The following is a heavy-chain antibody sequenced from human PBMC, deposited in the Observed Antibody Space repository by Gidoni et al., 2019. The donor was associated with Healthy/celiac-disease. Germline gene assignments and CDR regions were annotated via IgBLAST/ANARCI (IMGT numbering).Heavy chain of an antibody. CDR3: AKDGIPLGYYFDY. CDR2: ISGSGGST. CDR1: GFTFSSYA. D-gene: IGHD1-1*01. V-gene: IGHV3-23*01. J-gene: IGHJ4*02. Sequence: EVQLLESGGGLVQPGGSLRLSCAASGFTFSSYAMSWVRQAPGKGLDWVSAISGSGGSTYYADSVKGRFTISRDNSKNTLYLQMNSLRAEDTAVYYCAKDGIPLGYYFDYWGQGTLVTVSS.